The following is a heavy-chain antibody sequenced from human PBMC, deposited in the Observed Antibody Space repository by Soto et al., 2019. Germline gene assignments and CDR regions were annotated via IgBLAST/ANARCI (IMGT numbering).Heavy chain of an antibody. CDR1: GFTVSSYS. D-gene: IGHD3-10*01. CDR3: ARGYYFGSGSYYNVPMDV. V-gene: IGHV3-48*02. J-gene: IGHJ6*02. CDR2: ISSSSSTI. Sequence: GGPLRLCGAASGFTVSSYSMNWVRQAPGKGLEWVSYISSSSSTIYYADSVKGRFTISRDNAKNSLYLQMNSLRDEDTAVYYCARGYYFGSGSYYNVPMDVWGQGTTVTAP.